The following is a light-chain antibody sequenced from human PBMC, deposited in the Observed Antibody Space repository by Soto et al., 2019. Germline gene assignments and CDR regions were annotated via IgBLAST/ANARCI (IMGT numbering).Light chain of an antibody. CDR2: DVT. Sequence: QSVLTQPPSVSGSPGQSVTISCTGTSSDVGGYDYVSWYQQHPGKAPKLLIYDVTKRPSGVPDRFSGSKSGNTASLTISGLQAEDEADFFCCSYGGSFPYVFGTGTKATVL. V-gene: IGLV2-11*01. CDR3: CSYGGSFPYV. J-gene: IGLJ1*01. CDR1: SSDVGGYDY.